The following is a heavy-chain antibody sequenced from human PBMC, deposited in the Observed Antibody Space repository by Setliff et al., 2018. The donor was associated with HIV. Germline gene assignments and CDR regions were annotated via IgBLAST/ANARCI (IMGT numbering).Heavy chain of an antibody. CDR1: GGIIDRYA. J-gene: IGHJ3*02. Sequence: SVKVSCKASGGIIDRYAISWVRQAPGQGLEWMGGIIPMFGIANYAQNFQGRVTFTADESTRTAYMEMNSLRSEDTAVYYCARVPEKPISGLFTSWGAFDIWGQGTSVTVSS. CDR2: IIPMFGIA. CDR3: ARVPEKPISGLFTSWGAFDI. V-gene: IGHV1-69*13. D-gene: IGHD2-2*01.